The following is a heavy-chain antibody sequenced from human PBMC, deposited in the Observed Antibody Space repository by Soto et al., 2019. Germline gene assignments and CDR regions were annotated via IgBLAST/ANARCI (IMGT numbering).Heavy chain of an antibody. CDR2: ISGSGDNI. J-gene: IGHJ4*02. CDR1: GFTFSSYA. D-gene: IGHD2-15*01. V-gene: IGHV3-23*01. Sequence: EVQVLESGGGLVQPGGSLRLSCAASGFTFSSYAMSWARQAPGKGLEWVSAISGSGDNIFYADSVKGRFTISRDNSKNTLYLQMNSLRAEDTAVYYCAKGKGTTGGSLDHWGQGTLVTVSS. CDR3: AKGKGTTGGSLDH.